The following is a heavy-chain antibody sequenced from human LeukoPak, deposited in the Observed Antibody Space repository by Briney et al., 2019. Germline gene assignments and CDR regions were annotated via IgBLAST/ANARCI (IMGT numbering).Heavy chain of an antibody. Sequence: PGGSLRLPCAASGFTFSTYSMNWVRQAPGKGLEWVSYISSGSGIIYCADSVKGRFTISRDNAENSLYLQMNSLRDEDTAVYYCARDKYGDYAFDYWGQGTLVTVSS. D-gene: IGHD4-17*01. CDR2: ISSGSGII. CDR1: GFTFSTYS. J-gene: IGHJ4*02. V-gene: IGHV3-48*02. CDR3: ARDKYGDYAFDY.